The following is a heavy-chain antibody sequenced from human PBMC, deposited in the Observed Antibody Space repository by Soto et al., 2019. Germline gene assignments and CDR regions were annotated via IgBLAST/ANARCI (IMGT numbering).Heavy chain of an antibody. CDR2: IIPIFGTA. J-gene: IGHJ4*02. D-gene: IGHD3-9*01. Sequence: QVQLEQSGAEVKKPGSSVKVSCKASGGTFSSYAISWVRQATGQGLEWMGGIIPIFGTANYAQKFPGRVTITADESTSTADRELSRLRSEDTAVYYGARARGSADWVVALDYWGQGTLVSVSS. CDR3: ARARGSADWVVALDY. V-gene: IGHV1-69*01. CDR1: GGTFSSYA.